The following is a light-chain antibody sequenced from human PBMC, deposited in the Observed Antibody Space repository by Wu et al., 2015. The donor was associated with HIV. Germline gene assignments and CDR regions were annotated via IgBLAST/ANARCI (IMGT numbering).Light chain of an antibody. CDR1: QTISTS. Sequence: ETVLTQSPANLSLSPGERATLSCRASQTISTSLAWYQQKPGQAPRLLIYDASSRATGIPARFTGSGSGTDFTLTINSLEPEDFAVYYCQQSSNWPRTFGQGTRLENK. CDR3: QQSSNWPRT. V-gene: IGKV3-11*01. CDR2: DAS. J-gene: IGKJ5*01.